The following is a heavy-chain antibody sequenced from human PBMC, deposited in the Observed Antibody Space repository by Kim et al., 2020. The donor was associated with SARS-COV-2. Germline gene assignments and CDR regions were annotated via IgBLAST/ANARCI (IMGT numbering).Heavy chain of an antibody. J-gene: IGHJ4*02. Sequence: LSLTCAASGFTFSSYWMNWVRQAPGKGLEWVANINQDVSEKNYVDSVKGRFAISRDNAKNSLYLQMNSLRAEDTAVYYCTRPPPTVATPADSWGQGTLVIVSS. CDR2: INQDVSEK. CDR1: GFTFSSYW. D-gene: IGHD4-17*01. CDR3: TRPPPTVATPADS. V-gene: IGHV3-7*03.